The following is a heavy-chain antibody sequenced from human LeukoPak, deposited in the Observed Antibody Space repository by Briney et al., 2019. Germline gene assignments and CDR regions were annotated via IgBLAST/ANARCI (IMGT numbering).Heavy chain of an antibody. CDR2: IGSTGIT. V-gene: IGHV3-13*01. D-gene: IGHD5-24*01. CDR1: GFTFSRYD. J-gene: IGHJ6*02. CDR3: ARDRRDASNFYFYGMDV. Sequence: PGGSLRLSCAASGFTFSRYDIHWVRQAAGKGLEWVSAIGSTGITYYPDSVKGRFTNSRDDAKTSVYLEMNNLRAEDTAVYFCARDRRDASNFYFYGMDVWGQGTTVTVSS.